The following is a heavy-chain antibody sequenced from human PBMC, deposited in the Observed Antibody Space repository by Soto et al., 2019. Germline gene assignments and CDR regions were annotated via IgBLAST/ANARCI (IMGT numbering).Heavy chain of an antibody. Sequence: QVHLQESGPGLVKPSQTLSLTCTVSGGSISSGGYFWTWIRQLPGKGLEWIGYIYYSGRTYYNPSLKSRLSISVDTSTNQFSLKLYTVTAADTAVYYCARIRDYYLFIVYWGQGALVTVSS. J-gene: IGHJ4*02. CDR1: GGSISSGGYF. CDR2: IYYSGRT. V-gene: IGHV4-31*03. D-gene: IGHD3-10*01. CDR3: ARIRDYYLFIVY.